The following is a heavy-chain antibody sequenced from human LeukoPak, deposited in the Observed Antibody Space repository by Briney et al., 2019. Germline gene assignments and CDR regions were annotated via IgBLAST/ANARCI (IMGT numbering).Heavy chain of an antibody. D-gene: IGHD3-3*01. J-gene: IGHJ3*02. CDR1: GFTFTNYA. CDR3: AKSRLSGINDAFDI. Sequence: PGGSLRLSCAASGFTFTNYAMTWVRQAPGKGLEWVSAISGSAVITFYADSVKGRFTISRDNSKNTLYLQMNSLRAEDTALYYCAKSRLSGINDAFDIWGQGTMVTVSS. V-gene: IGHV3-23*01. CDR2: ISGSAVIT.